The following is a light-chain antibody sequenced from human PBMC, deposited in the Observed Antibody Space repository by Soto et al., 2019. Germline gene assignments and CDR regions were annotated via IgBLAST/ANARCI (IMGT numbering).Light chain of an antibody. CDR2: GAS. CDR3: QQYGSSPTWT. Sequence: EIVLTQSPGTLSLSQGERATLSCRASQSVSSSYLAWYQQKPGQAPRLLIYGASSRATGIPDRFSGSGSGTDFTLTISRLEPEDSAVYYCQQYGSSPTWTFGQGTKVDIK. J-gene: IGKJ1*01. V-gene: IGKV3-20*01. CDR1: QSVSSSY.